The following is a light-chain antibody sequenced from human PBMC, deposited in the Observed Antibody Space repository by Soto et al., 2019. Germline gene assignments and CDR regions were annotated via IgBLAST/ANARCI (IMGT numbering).Light chain of an antibody. CDR1: QSVSSY. CDR3: QQRSNRLT. V-gene: IGKV3-11*01. CDR2: DAS. J-gene: IGKJ1*01. Sequence: EIELTQSPATLSLSPGERATLSCRASQSVSSYLAWYQQKPGQAPKLLIYDASNRATGIPARFSGSGSGTDFTLTISSLEPEDFAVYYCQQRSNRLTFGQGTKVEIK.